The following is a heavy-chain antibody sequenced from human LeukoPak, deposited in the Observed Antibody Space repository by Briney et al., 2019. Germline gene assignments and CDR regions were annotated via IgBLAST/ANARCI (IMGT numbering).Heavy chain of an antibody. V-gene: IGHV3-23*01. D-gene: IGHD3-16*02. CDR1: GFTFSTYA. J-gene: IGHJ4*02. CDR3: AKRYMGNYYFDF. Sequence: PGGSLRLSCAASGFTFSTYAMSWVRQAPGKGLEWVSGIRGAGDSTYYADSVKGRFTISRDNSKNTLYLQMDSLRAEDTAVYYCAKRYMGNYYFDFWGQGTLVTVSS. CDR2: IRGAGDST.